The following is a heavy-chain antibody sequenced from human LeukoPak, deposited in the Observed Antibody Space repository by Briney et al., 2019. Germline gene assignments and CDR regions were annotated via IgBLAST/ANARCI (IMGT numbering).Heavy chain of an antibody. CDR2: MNTNSGRT. CDR3: AIADCIDAGPYLIGP. V-gene: IGHV1-2*02. CDR1: GYSFTYYY. D-gene: IGHD2-15*01. J-gene: IGHJ5*02. Sequence: ASVRVSCKTSGYSFTYYYIHWVRQAPGQGLEWLGWMNTNSGRTSSARKFQGRVTMTRAPSITTLYMDMAWLTSDYTAIYFWAIADCIDAGPYLIGPWGQGTLVTVSS.